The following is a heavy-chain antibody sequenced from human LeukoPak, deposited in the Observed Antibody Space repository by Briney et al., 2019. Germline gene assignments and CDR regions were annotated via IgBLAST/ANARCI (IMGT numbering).Heavy chain of an antibody. V-gene: IGHV4-59*08. Sequence: PSETLSLTCTVSGGSISSYYWSWIRQPPGKGLEWIGYIYYSGSTNYNPSLKSRVTISVDTSKNQFSLKLSSVTAADTAVYYCARQSPLVRAFDIWGQGTMVTVSS. J-gene: IGHJ3*02. D-gene: IGHD3-10*01. CDR2: IYYSGST. CDR1: GGSISSYY. CDR3: ARQSPLVRAFDI.